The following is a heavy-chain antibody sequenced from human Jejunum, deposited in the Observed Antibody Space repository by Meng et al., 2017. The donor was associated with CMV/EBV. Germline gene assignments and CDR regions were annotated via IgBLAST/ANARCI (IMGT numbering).Heavy chain of an antibody. V-gene: IGHV3-30*02. D-gene: IGHD3-16*01. CDR1: GFTLSSSG. J-gene: IGHJ4*02. Sequence: QGQLGEAGGGVGQPGGSPRLPCAASGFTLSSSGMHWVRQAPGKGLEWVAFIRYHGSSTYYAESVKGRFTISRDNSKTTLYLQMNSLRPEDTAIYYCARQRANWGNLDSWGQGILVTVSS. CDR3: ARQRANWGNLDS. CDR2: IRYHGSST.